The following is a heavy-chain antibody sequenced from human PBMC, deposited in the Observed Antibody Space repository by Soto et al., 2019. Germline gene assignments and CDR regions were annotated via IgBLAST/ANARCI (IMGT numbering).Heavy chain of an antibody. CDR1: GGSFSGYY. Sequence: SETLSLTCAVYGGSFSGYYWSWIRQPPGKGLEWIGEINHSGSTNYNPSLKSRVTISVDTSKNQFSLKLSSVTAADTAVYYCARVVRFLEWLFIHYFDYWGQGTLVTVSS. D-gene: IGHD3-3*01. CDR2: INHSGST. J-gene: IGHJ4*02. CDR3: ARVVRFLEWLFIHYFDY. V-gene: IGHV4-34*01.